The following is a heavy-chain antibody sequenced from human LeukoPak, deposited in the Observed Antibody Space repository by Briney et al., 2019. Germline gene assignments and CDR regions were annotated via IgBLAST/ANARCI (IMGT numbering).Heavy chain of an antibody. D-gene: IGHD5-18*01. Sequence: PGRSLRLSCADSGFTFSSYAMHWVRQAPGKGLEWVAVISYDGRDKYYADSVKGRVTISRDKSKNTLYLQMNSLRPEDTAVYYCARDQRGYRNGLPYYYYYGMDVWGQGTTVTVSS. CDR2: ISYDGRDK. V-gene: IGHV3-30*04. CDR1: GFTFSSYA. J-gene: IGHJ6*02. CDR3: ARDQRGYRNGLPYYYYYGMDV.